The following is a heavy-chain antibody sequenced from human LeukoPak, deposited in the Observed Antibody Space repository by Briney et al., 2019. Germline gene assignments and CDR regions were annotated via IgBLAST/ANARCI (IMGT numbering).Heavy chain of an antibody. CDR2: FYYSEST. CDR1: GGSISSSSYC. V-gene: IGHV4-39*01. J-gene: IGHJ4*02. Sequence: PSETLSLTCTVSGGSISSSSYCWGWVRQPPGKGLEWIGSFYYSESTYYNPSLKSRVTISVDTSKNQFSLKLSSVTAAGTAVYYCARDVLLWFGELLRFFDHWGQGTLVTVSS. CDR3: ARDVLLWFGELLRFFDH. D-gene: IGHD3-10*01.